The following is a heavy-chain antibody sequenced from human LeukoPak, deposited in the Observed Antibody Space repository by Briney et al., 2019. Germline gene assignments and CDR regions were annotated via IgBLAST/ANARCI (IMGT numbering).Heavy chain of an antibody. V-gene: IGHV4-30-2*01. Sequence: PSETLSLTCAVSGGSINSGGYSWSWIRQPPGKGLEWIGYIYHSGSTYYNPSLKSRVTISVDRSKNQFSLKLSSVTAADTAVYYCARGPSSWYDWFDPWGQGTLVTVSS. J-gene: IGHJ5*02. D-gene: IGHD6-13*01. CDR2: IYHSGST. CDR3: ARGPSSWYDWFDP. CDR1: GGSINSGGYS.